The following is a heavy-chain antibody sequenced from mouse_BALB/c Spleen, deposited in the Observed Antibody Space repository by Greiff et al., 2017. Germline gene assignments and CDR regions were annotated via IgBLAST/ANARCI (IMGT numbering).Heavy chain of an antibody. CDR2: ISDGGSYT. D-gene: IGHD1-1*01. V-gene: IGHV5-4*02. Sequence: EVQGVESGGGLVKPGGSLKLSCAASGFTFSDYYMYWVRQTPEKRLEWVATISDGGSYTYYPDSVKGRFTISRDNAKNNLYLQMSSLKSEDTAMYYCARGGYGSSPRFAYWGQGTLVTVSA. CDR3: ARGGYGSSPRFAY. CDR1: GFTFSDYY. J-gene: IGHJ3*01.